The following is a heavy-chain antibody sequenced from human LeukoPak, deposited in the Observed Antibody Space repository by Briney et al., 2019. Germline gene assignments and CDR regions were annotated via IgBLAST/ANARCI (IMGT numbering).Heavy chain of an antibody. V-gene: IGHV1-18*01. CDR1: GYTFTSYG. D-gene: IGHD3-10*01. J-gene: IGHJ4*02. CDR3: AGATLWFGELFLFDY. CDR2: ISAYNGNT. Sequence: ASVKVSCKASGYTFTSYGISWVRQAPGQGLEWMGWISAYNGNTNYAQKLQGRVTMTTDTSTSTAYMELRSLRSDDTAVYYCAGATLWFGELFLFDYWGQGTLVTVSS.